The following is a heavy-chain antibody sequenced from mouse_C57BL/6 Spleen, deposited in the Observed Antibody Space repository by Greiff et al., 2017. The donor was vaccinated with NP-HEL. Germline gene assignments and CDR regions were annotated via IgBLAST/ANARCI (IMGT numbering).Heavy chain of an antibody. Sequence: QVQLQQSGPGLVAPSQSLSITCTVSGFSFTSYGVHWVRQPPGKGLEWLVMIWSDGSTTYNSALKSRLSISKDNSKSQVFLKMNSLQTDDTAMYYCARHGEDSSGLYYFDYWGQGTTLTVSS. CDR3: ARHGEDSSGLYYFDY. J-gene: IGHJ2*01. CDR1: GFSFTSYG. D-gene: IGHD3-2*02. V-gene: IGHV2-6-1*01. CDR2: IWSDGST.